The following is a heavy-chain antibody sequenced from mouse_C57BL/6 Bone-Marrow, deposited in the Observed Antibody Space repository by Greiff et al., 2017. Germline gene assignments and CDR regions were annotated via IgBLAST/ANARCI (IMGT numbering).Heavy chain of an antibody. Sequence: EVQLQESGTVLARPGASVKMSCKTSGYTFTSYWMHWVKQRPGQGLEWIGAIYPGNSDTSYNQKFKGKAKLTAVTSASTAYMELSSLTNEDSAVYYCTRLGDYYGSSYTYYFDYWGQGTTLTVSS. V-gene: IGHV1-5*01. CDR2: IYPGNSDT. CDR3: TRLGDYYGSSYTYYFDY. J-gene: IGHJ2*01. D-gene: IGHD1-1*01. CDR1: GYTFTSYW.